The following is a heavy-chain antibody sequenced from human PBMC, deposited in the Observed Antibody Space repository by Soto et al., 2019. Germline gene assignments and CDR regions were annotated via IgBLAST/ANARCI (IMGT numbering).Heavy chain of an antibody. CDR1: GLTFKNAW. D-gene: IGHD3-10*01. CDR3: TDSPGSRKNTDGWFDP. J-gene: IGHJ5*02. CDR2: IKSKADGGTT. V-gene: IGHV3-15*07. Sequence: GGSLRLSCATSGLTFKNAWMNWVRQAPGKGLEWVGRIKSKADGGTTDYAAVVNGRFTISRDDSLNTVFLQMNSLKIEDTAVYYCTDSPGSRKNTDGWFDPWGQGTLVTVSS.